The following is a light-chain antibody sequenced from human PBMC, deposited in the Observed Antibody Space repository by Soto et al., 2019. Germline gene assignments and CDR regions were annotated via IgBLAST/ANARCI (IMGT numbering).Light chain of an antibody. J-gene: IGKJ5*01. CDR1: QSVSIY. Sequence: EVVLTQSPATLSLPQGERATLSCRASQSVSIYLAWYQQKPGQAPRLLIYDASKRATGIPARFSGSGSGTDFTLTISSLEPEDFALYYCQQRSNWLITFGQGTRLEIK. CDR3: QQRSNWLIT. V-gene: IGKV3-11*01. CDR2: DAS.